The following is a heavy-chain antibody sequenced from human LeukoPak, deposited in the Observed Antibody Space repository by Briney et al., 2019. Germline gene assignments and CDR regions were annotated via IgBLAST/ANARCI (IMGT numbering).Heavy chain of an antibody. CDR1: GFTVSSNY. CDR2: ISSSSSYI. D-gene: IGHD5-24*01. CDR3: TEIDPLDYYMDV. V-gene: IGHV3-21*01. Sequence: GGSLRLSCAASGFTVSSNYMSWVRQAPGKGLEWVTSISSSSSYIYYADSVKGRFTISRDNAKNSLYLQMNSLRAEDTAVYYCTEIDPLDYYMDVWGKGTTVTVSS. J-gene: IGHJ6*03.